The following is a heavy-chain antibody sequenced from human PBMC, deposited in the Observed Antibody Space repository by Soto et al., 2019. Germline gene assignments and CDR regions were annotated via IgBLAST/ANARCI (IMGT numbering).Heavy chain of an antibody. CDR3: TTVDAVVLN. CDR2: IKRNIDGGTT. V-gene: IGHV3-15*01. CDR1: GFTFSNAW. D-gene: IGHD6-19*01. J-gene: IGHJ4*02. Sequence: PGGSLRLSCAASGFTFSNAWMSWVRQAAGGGLEWVGRIKRNIDGGTTDYAAPVKGRFAISRDDSNSILYLEMNSLRSEDTAVYYCTTVDAVVLNWGQGLLVTVSS.